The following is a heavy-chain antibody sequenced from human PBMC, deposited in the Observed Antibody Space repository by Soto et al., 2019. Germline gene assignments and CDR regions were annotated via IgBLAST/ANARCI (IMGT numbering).Heavy chain of an antibody. J-gene: IGHJ4*02. D-gene: IGHD5-12*01. CDR3: AAGGGLPRYY. V-gene: IGHV4-30-2*01. Sequence: SGTLLLPRAFSWGTISHGGFSWSWIRQPPGKGLEWIGYIYHSGSTYYNPSLKSRVTISVDRSKNQFSLKLSSVTAADTAVYYCAAGGGLPRYYWGQGTLVTVS. CDR2: IYHSGST. CDR1: WGTISHGGFS.